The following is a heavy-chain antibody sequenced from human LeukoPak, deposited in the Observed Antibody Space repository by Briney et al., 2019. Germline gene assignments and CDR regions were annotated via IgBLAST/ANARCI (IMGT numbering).Heavy chain of an antibody. CDR3: AKDYQQQLGLSFDY. CDR2: ISGSGGST. Sequence: GGSLRLSCAASGFTFSSCAMSWVRQAPGKGLEWVSAISGSGGSTYYADSVKGRFTISRDNSKNTLYLQMNSLRAEDTAVYYCAKDYQQQLGLSFDYWGQGTLVTVSS. J-gene: IGHJ4*02. D-gene: IGHD6-13*01. V-gene: IGHV3-23*01. CDR1: GFTFSSCA.